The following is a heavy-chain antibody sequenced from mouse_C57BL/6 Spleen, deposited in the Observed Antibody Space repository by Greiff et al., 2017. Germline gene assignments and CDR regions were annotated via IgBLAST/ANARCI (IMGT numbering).Heavy chain of an antibody. CDR2: ISYDGSN. D-gene: IGHD2-4*01. V-gene: IGHV3-6*01. J-gene: IGHJ3*01. CDR3: ARGNDYDWFAY. Sequence: EVQLQESGPGLVKPSQSLSLTCSVTGYSITSGYYWNWIRQFPGNKLEWMGYISYDGSNNYNPSLKNRISITRDTSKNQFFLKLNSVTTEDTATYYCARGNDYDWFAYRGQGTLVTVSA. CDR1: GYSITSGYY.